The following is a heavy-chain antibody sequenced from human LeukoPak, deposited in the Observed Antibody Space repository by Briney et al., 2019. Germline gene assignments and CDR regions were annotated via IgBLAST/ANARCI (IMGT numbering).Heavy chain of an antibody. V-gene: IGHV1-18*01. CDR3: ARAVLAGSRILHWNYGYYYYYYMDV. D-gene: IGHD1-7*01. CDR2: ISAYNGNT. CDR1: GYTFTSYG. J-gene: IGHJ6*03. Sequence: ASVKVSCKASGYTFTSYGISWVRQAPGQGLEWMGWISAYNGNTNYAQKLQGRVTMTTDTSTSTAYMELRSLRSDDTAVYYCARAVLAGSRILHWNYGYYYYYYMDVWGKGTTVTVSS.